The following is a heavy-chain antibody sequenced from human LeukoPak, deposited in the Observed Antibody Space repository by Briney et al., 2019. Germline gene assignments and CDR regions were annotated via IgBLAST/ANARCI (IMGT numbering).Heavy chain of an antibody. D-gene: IGHD2-2*01. V-gene: IGHV1-69*13. J-gene: IGHJ6*04. CDR2: IIPIFGTA. CDR3: ARGLGRNCSSTSCYYYYYYGMDV. CDR1: GGTFSSYA. Sequence: SVKVSCKASGGTFSSYAISWVRQAPGQGLEWMGGIIPIFGTANYAQKFQGRVTITADESTSTAYMELSSLRSEDTAVYYCARGLGRNCSSTSCYYYYYYGMDVWGKGTTVTVSS.